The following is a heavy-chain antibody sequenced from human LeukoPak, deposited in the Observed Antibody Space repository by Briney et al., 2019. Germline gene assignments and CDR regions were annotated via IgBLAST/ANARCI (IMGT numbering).Heavy chain of an antibody. D-gene: IGHD1-1*01. CDR3: ARAGTTTDFDY. V-gene: IGHV1-3*01. CDR2: INAGNGNT. Sequence: ASVKVSCKASGYTFTSYAMHRVRQAPGQRLEWMGWINAGNGNTKYSQKFQGRVTITRDTSASTAYMELSSLRSEDTAVYYCARAGTTTDFDYWGQGTLVTVSS. J-gene: IGHJ4*02. CDR1: GYTFTSYA.